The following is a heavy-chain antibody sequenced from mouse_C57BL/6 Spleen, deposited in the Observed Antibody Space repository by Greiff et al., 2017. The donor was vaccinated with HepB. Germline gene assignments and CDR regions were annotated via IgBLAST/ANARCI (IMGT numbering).Heavy chain of an antibody. CDR3: TYGSSYGGYFDV. D-gene: IGHD1-1*01. J-gene: IGHJ1*03. Sequence: VQLQQSGAELVRPGASVTLSCKASGYTFTDYEMHWVKQTPVHGLEWIGAIDPETGGTAYNQKFKCKAILTADKSSSTAYMELRSLTSEDSAVYYCTYGSSYGGYFDVWGTGTTVTVSS. CDR2: IDPETGGT. CDR1: GYTFTDYE. V-gene: IGHV1-15*01.